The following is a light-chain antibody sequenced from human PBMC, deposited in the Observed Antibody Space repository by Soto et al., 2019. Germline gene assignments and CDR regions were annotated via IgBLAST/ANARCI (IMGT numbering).Light chain of an antibody. CDR3: TLYAAGKNVV. Sequence: QSALTQPPSASGSPGQSVTISCTGTSSDVGNYNYVSWYQQYPGKAPKLMIYEVNKRPSGVPDRFSGSKSGNTASLTVSGLQAEDEADYYCTLYAAGKNVVFGGGTKLTVL. CDR2: EVN. V-gene: IGLV2-8*01. J-gene: IGLJ2*01. CDR1: SSDVGNYNY.